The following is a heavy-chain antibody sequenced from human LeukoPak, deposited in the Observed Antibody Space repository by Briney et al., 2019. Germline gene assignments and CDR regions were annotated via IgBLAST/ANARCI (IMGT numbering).Heavy chain of an antibody. J-gene: IGHJ3*02. D-gene: IGHD3-22*01. CDR1: GFTFSSYW. V-gene: IGHV3-7*01. Sequence: GGSLRLSCAASGFTFSSYWMSWVRQAPGKGLEWVANIKQDGSEKYYVDSVKGRFTISRDNAKNSLYLQMNSLRAEDTAVYYCARVGNYYDSSGYDAFDIWGQGTMVTVSS. CDR2: IKQDGSEK. CDR3: ARVGNYYDSSGYDAFDI.